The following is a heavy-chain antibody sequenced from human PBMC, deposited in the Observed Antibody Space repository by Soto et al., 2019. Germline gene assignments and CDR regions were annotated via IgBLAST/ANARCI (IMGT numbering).Heavy chain of an antibody. CDR3: ARDIRYPLRYSSSWYYFDY. D-gene: IGHD6-13*01. Sequence: GGSLRLSCAASGFTFSSYWMSWVRQAPGKGLEWVANIKQDGSEKYYVDSVKGRFTISRDNAKNSLYLQMNSLRAEDTAVYYCARDIRYPLRYSSSWYYFDYWGQGTLVTVSS. CDR1: GFTFSSYW. J-gene: IGHJ4*02. CDR2: IKQDGSEK. V-gene: IGHV3-7*03.